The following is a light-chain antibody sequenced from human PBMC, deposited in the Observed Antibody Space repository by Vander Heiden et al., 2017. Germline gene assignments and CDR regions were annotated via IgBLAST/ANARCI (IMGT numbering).Light chain of an antibody. CDR2: GNS. Sequence: QSVLTQPPPVSGPPGQRVTISRTGSSSNIGAGYDVHWYQQLPGTAPKLLIYGNSNRPSGVPDRFSGSKSGTSASLAITGLQAEDEADYYCQSYDSSLSGFVVFGGGTKLTVL. CDR1: SSNIGAGYD. V-gene: IGLV1-40*01. J-gene: IGLJ2*01. CDR3: QSYDSSLSGFVV.